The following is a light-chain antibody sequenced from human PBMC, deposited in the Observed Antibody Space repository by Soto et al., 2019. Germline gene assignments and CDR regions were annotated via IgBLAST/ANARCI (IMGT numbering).Light chain of an antibody. CDR2: DAF. J-gene: IGKJ1*01. Sequence: EILMTQSTATLSVSPGERATLSCRASQSISSNLAWYHHKPGQAPRLLIYDAFTRATGIPARFSGSGSGTEFTLTISSLQSEDFAVYYCQQYNNWPETFGQGTEVEIK. CDR3: QQYNNWPET. V-gene: IGKV3-15*01. CDR1: QSISSN.